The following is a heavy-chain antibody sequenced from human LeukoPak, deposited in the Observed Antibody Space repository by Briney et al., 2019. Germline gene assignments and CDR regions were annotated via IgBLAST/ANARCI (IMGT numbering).Heavy chain of an antibody. Sequence: SAKGRFTISRDNAKNSLYLQMNSLRDEDTAVYYCARDSDSWDTQGVFPLSMDYWGQGTLVTVSS. D-gene: IGHD2/OR15-2a*01. V-gene: IGHV3-48*02. CDR3: ARDSDSWDTQGVFPLSMDY. J-gene: IGHJ4*02.